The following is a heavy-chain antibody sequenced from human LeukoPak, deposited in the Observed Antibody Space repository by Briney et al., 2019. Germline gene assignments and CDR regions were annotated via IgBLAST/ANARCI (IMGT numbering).Heavy chain of an antibody. CDR2: ISYDGSNR. J-gene: IGHJ6*02. CDR3: AKQRGWALFGMDV. V-gene: IGHV3-30*18. Sequence: PGRSLRLSCAASGFTFSNYAIHWVRQAPGKGLEWVAVISYDGSNRYYADSVKGRFTISRDNSKNTLYLQMNSLRAEDTAVYYCAKQRGWALFGMDVWGQGTTVTVSS. D-gene: IGHD2-21*01. CDR1: GFTFSNYA.